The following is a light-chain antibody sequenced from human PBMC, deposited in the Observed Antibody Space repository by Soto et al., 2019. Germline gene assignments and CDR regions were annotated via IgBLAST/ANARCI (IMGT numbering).Light chain of an antibody. V-gene: IGLV2-8*01. Sequence: QSALTQPPSASGSLGQSVTISCIGTSSDVGGYKYVSWYQQHPGKAPKLMIYEVSKRPSGVPDRLSGSKSGNTASLTVSGLQAEDEADYYCSSYAGSNNWVFGGGTKLTVL. CDR3: SSYAGSNNWV. CDR2: EVS. J-gene: IGLJ2*01. CDR1: SSDVGGYKY.